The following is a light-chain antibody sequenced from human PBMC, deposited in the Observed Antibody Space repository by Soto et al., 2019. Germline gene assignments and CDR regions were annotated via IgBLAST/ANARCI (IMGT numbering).Light chain of an antibody. CDR2: AVN. Sequence: QSVLTQPPSASGSPGQSVTISCTGSSSDVGGDDLVSWYQQRPGKAPQLIISAVNKRPSGVPDRFSGSKSANTASLTVSGLQAEDEADYYCCSYAGRNTLIFGGGTKVTVL. CDR3: CSYAGRNTLI. CDR1: SSDVGGDDL. V-gene: IGLV2-8*01. J-gene: IGLJ2*01.